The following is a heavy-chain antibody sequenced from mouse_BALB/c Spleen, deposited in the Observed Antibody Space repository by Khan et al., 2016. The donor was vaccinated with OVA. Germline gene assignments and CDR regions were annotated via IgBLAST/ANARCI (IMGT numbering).Heavy chain of an antibody. Sequence: VRLQQSGPEMMKPGDSKKRKGKEGGEAGKSENRKGGKERKEKSLEWIGYSEPFNGGTDYNQKFKGKATLTVDKSSSTAYMHLSSLTSEDSAVYYCARGAFGYWGQGTLVTVAA. J-gene: IGHJ3*01. CDR1: GEAGKSEN. V-gene: IGHV1S135*01. CDR3: ARGAFGY. CDR2: SEPFNGGT.